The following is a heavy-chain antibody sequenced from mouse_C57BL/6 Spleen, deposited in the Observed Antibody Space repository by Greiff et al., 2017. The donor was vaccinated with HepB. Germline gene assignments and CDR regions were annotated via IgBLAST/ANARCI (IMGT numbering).Heavy chain of an antibody. CDR3: ARTGFTTPSGGYFDV. Sequence: QVQLKESGPELVKPGASVKISCKASGYAFSSSWMNWVKQRPGKGLEWIGRIYPGDGDTNYNGKFKDKATLTADKSSSTDYMQLSSLTSEDSAVYYCARTGFTTPSGGYFDVWGTGTTVTVSS. V-gene: IGHV1-82*01. D-gene: IGHD1-2*01. J-gene: IGHJ1*03. CDR1: GYAFSSSW. CDR2: IYPGDGDT.